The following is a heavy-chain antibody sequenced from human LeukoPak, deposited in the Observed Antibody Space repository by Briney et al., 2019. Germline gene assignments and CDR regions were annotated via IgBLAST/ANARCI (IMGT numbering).Heavy chain of an antibody. D-gene: IGHD6-19*01. Sequence: SQTLSVTCAISGDSVSSLNGAWNWIRQSPSRGLEWLGRTYYGSKWYSDYAPSMRGRISINADTSKNQFSLQLNSVTPEDTAVYYCARDLGNTGWYTFEYWGQGTLVTVSS. CDR2: TYYGSKWYS. CDR1: GDSVSSLNGA. J-gene: IGHJ4*02. CDR3: ARDLGNTGWYTFEY. V-gene: IGHV6-1*01.